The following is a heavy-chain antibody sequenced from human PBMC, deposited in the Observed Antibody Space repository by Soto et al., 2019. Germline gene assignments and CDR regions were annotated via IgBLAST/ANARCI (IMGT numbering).Heavy chain of an antibody. CDR2: ITPFNGNT. J-gene: IGHJ4*02. CDR3: ATLGWDTMVRGAYYFDY. CDR1: GYGFTYRY. Sequence: SVKVSCKACGYGFTYRYLHWARQAPGQALEWMGWITPFNGNTNYAQKFQDRVTITRDRSMSTAYMELSSLRSEDTATYYCATLGWDTMVRGAYYFDYWGQGTLVTVSS. V-gene: IGHV1-45*02. D-gene: IGHD3-10*01.